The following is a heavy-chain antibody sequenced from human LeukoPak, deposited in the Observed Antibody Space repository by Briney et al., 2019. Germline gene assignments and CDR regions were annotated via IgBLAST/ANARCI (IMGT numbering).Heavy chain of an antibody. CDR2: VGISSGNT. CDR3: ARDTKYAFDN. D-gene: IGHD2-2*01. Sequence: GGSLRLSCAASGFTFSDYSMNWVREAPGKGLEWISYVGISSGNTKYADSVKGRFTISGDKAKNSLYLQMNSLRVEDTAVYYCARDTKYAFDNWGQGTLVTVSS. J-gene: IGHJ4*02. CDR1: GFTFSDYS. V-gene: IGHV3-48*01.